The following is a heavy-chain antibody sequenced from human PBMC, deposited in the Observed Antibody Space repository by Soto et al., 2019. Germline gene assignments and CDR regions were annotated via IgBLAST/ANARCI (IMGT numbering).Heavy chain of an antibody. V-gene: IGHV1-2*04. CDR1: GGTYSIYT. CDR2: INPNSGGT. Sequence: ASVNVYCKAAGGTYSIYTISWVRQAPGQGLEWMGWINPNSGGTNYAQKFQGWVTMTRDTSISTAYMELSRLRSDDPAVYYCARGAGGYDGRIDYWGQGTLVTVSS. CDR3: ARGAGGYDGRIDY. J-gene: IGHJ4*02. D-gene: IGHD5-12*01.